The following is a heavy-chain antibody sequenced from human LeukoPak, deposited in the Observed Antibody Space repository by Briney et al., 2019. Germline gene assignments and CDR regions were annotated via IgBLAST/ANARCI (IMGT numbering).Heavy chain of an antibody. CDR2: INPNSGGT. V-gene: IGHV1-2*02. D-gene: IGHD4-11*01. CDR1: GYTFTGYY. J-gene: IGHJ6*02. CDR3: ARSPSDYSEDYYYYYGMDV. Sequence: ASVKVSCKASGYTFTGYYMHWVRQAPGQGLEWMGWINPNSGGTNYAQKFQGRVTMTRDTSISTAYMELSRLRSDDTAVYYCARSPSDYSEDYYYYYGMDVWGQGTTVTVSS.